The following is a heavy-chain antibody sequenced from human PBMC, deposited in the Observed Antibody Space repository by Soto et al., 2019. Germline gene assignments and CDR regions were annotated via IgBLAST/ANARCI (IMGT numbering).Heavy chain of an antibody. CDR3: ARQIYDSDTGPNFQYYFDS. J-gene: IGHJ4*02. V-gene: IGHV5-10-1*01. CDR1: GYSFAGYW. D-gene: IGHD3-22*01. Sequence: GESLKISCKGSGYSFAGYWVTWVRQKPGKGLEWMGRIDPSDSQTYYSPSFRGHVTISVTKSITTVFLQWSSLRASDTAMYYCARQIYDSDTGPNFQYYFDSWGQGTPVTVSS. CDR2: IDPSDSQT.